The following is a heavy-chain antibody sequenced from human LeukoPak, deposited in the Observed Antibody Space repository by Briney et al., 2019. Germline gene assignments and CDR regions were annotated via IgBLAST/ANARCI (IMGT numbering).Heavy chain of an antibody. V-gene: IGHV3-23*01. CDR1: GFTFSSYA. D-gene: IGHD2-2*01. CDR2: ISGSGGST. Sequence: GGSLRLSCAASGFTFSSYAMSWVRQAPGKGLEWVSAISGSGGSTYYADSVKGRFTISRDNSKNTLYLQMNSLRAEDTAVYYCAKLPDCSSTSCYGGDFDYWGQGTLVTVSS. J-gene: IGHJ4*02. CDR3: AKLPDCSSTSCYGGDFDY.